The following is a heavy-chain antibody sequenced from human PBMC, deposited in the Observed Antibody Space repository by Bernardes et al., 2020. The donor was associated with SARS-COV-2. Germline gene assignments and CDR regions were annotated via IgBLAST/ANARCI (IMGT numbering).Heavy chain of an antibody. V-gene: IGHV1-46*01. CDR1: GYTFTSNY. J-gene: IGHJ4*02. D-gene: IGHD6-13*01. Sequence: VKVSCKASGYTFTSNYLHWVRQAPGQGLEWMGIINPSDGFTNYAQKFQGRVTMTRDTSTSTLYLEVSSLRSDDTAVYYCVRDLAARGYFEYWGQGTLVTVSS. CDR2: INPSDGFT. CDR3: VRDLAARGYFEY.